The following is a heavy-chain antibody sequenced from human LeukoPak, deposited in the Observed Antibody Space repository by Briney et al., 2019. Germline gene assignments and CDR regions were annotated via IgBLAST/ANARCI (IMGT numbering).Heavy chain of an antibody. CDR1: GYTFSSYS. CDR2: ISVRSNYI. V-gene: IGHV3-21*01. Sequence: GGSLRLSCAASGYTFSSYSINWVRQAPGKGLEWVSSISVRSNYIYYAGSVRGRFRISRDDARDLLYLQMNSLRAEDTAVYYCVRLRRNSDTSGFYYYYDFWGQGTLVTVSS. CDR3: VRLRRNSDTSGFYYYYDF. J-gene: IGHJ4*02. D-gene: IGHD3-22*01.